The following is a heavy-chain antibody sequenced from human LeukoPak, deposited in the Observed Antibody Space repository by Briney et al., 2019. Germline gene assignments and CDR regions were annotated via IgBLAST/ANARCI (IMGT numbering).Heavy chain of an antibody. CDR3: AKFYSSGSFGAFEI. CDR2: IYRNGSV. V-gene: IGHV3-53*01. D-gene: IGHD6-19*01. CDR1: GFTVSSNY. Sequence: GGSLRLSCAASGFTVSSNYMSWVRQAPGKGLEWVSVIYRNGSVYYAGSMEGRFTVSRDNSKNTVYLQVSSLKAEDTAVYFCAKFYSSGSFGAFEIWGQGTMVTVSS. J-gene: IGHJ3*02.